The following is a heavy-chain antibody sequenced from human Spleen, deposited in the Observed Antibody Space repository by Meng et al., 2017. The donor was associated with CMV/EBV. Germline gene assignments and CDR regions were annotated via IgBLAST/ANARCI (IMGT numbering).Heavy chain of an antibody. V-gene: IGHV3-15*01. CDR1: GFTFSNAW. CDR3: TTGGIGYDFWSEGGAFDI. Sequence: GESLKISCAASGFTFSNAWMSWVRQAPGKGLEWVGRIKSKTDGGTTDYAAPVKGRFTISRDDSKNTLYLQMNSLKTEDTAVYYCTTGGIGYDFWSEGGAFDIWGQGTMVTVSS. J-gene: IGHJ3*02. D-gene: IGHD3-3*01. CDR2: IKSKTDGGTT.